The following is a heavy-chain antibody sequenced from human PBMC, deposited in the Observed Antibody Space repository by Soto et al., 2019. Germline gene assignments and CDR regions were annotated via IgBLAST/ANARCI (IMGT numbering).Heavy chain of an antibody. CDR1: GGSISSYY. V-gene: IGHV4-59*08. CDR3: ASRGPGGYCTGGKCPPFDH. D-gene: IGHD2-8*02. Sequence: QVQLQESGPGLVKPSETLSLTCTVSGGSISSYYWSWIRQPPGQRLEWIGYVYHNGNTNYNPSLNSRVTMSADTSMHQFSLKLSSVTAADTAIYYCASRGPGGYCTGGKCPPFDHWGQGILVTVSS. J-gene: IGHJ4*02. CDR2: VYHNGNT.